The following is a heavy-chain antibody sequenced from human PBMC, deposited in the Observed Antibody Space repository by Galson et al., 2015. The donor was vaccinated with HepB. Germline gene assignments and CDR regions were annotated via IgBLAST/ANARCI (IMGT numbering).Heavy chain of an antibody. J-gene: IGHJ4*02. V-gene: IGHV3-30*18. CDR1: GFTFSDYA. D-gene: IGHD6-19*01. Sequence: SLRLSCAASGFTFSDYAMSWVRQAPGKGLEWVAVISYDGSNKYYADSVKGRFTISRDNSKNTLYLQMNSLRAEDTALYYCAKDPYLYSALAGTMAGFDYWGQGTLVTVSS. CDR2: ISYDGSNK. CDR3: AKDPYLYSALAGTMAGFDY.